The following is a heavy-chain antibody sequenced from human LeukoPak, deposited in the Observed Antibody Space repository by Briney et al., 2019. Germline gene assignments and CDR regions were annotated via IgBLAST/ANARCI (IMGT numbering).Heavy chain of an antibody. V-gene: IGHV3-15*01. CDR2: IQSKTDGGTT. D-gene: IGHD3-10*01. CDR1: GFTFSNTW. CDR3: ATLTVRGVINI. Sequence: GGSLRLSCAASGFTFSNTWMNWVRPAPGKGLEWVGRIQSKTDGGTTEYAAPVKGRFTISRDDSKTTLYLQMNSLKTEDTAVYYCATLTVRGVINIWGQGTLVTVSS. J-gene: IGHJ4*02.